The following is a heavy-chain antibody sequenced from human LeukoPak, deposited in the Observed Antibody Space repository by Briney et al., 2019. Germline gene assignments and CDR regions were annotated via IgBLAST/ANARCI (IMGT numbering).Heavy chain of an antibody. D-gene: IGHD2-2*02. CDR3: ATAVHQQLYDAFDI. Sequence: GGSLRLSCAASGFTFSSYAMHWVRQAPGKGLEWVAVISYDGSNKYYADSVKGRFTISRDNSKNTLYLQMNSLRAEDTAVYYCATAVHQQLYDAFDIWGQGTMVTVSS. CDR2: ISYDGSNK. J-gene: IGHJ3*02. CDR1: GFTFSSYA. V-gene: IGHV3-30-3*01.